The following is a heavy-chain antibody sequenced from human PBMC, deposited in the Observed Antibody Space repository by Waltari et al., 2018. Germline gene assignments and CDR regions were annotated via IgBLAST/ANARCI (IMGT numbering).Heavy chain of an antibody. D-gene: IGHD3-10*01. CDR1: GYTFTSYG. V-gene: IGHV1-18*01. CDR2: IIAYNVTT. CDR3: ARGYRVYGSGSYYNGMDV. J-gene: IGHJ6*02. Sequence: QVQLVQSGAEVKKPGASVKVSCKASGYTFTSYGISWVRQAPGQGLEWMGWIIAYNVTTNYAQKLQVRVTITTSTSPSTAYMELRSLSSDDTAVYYCARGYRVYGSGSYYNGMDVWGQGTTVTVSS.